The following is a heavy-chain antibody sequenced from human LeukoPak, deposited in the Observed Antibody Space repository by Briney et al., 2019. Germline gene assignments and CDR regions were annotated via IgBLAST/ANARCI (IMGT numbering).Heavy chain of an antibody. Sequence: GGSLRLSCAASGFTFSSYAMSWVRQAPRKGLEWVSAISGSGGSTYYADSVKGRFTISRDNSKNTLYLQMNSLRAEDTAVYYCAKGIVGATGGDDYWGQGTLVTVSS. CDR1: GFTFSSYA. CDR2: ISGSGGST. J-gene: IGHJ4*02. V-gene: IGHV3-23*01. CDR3: AKGIVGATGGDDY. D-gene: IGHD1-26*01.